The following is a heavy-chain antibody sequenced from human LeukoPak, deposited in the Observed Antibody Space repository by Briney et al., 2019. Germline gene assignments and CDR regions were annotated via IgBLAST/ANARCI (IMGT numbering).Heavy chain of an antibody. V-gene: IGHV6-1*01. D-gene: IGHD6-13*01. Sequence: SQTLSLTCAISGDSVSSNSAAWNWIRQSPSRGLEWLGRTYYRSKWYNDYAVSVKSRITINPDTSKNQFSLQLNSVTPVDTAVYYCARADSSSWLSWFDPWGQGTLVTVSS. J-gene: IGHJ5*02. CDR2: TYYRSKWYN. CDR1: GDSVSSNSAA. CDR3: ARADSSSWLSWFDP.